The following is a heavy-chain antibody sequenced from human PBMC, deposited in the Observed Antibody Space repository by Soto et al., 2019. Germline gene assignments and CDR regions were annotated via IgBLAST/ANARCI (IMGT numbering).Heavy chain of an antibody. Sequence: GSLRLSCTVPRFAFNTYAMTWVRQAPGKGLEWVSAISGNGGSTYYADSVKGRFTISRDNSKSTPHLQMNSLRVEDTAVYYCAKDRTFGPPLVRFDSWGQGTLVTVSS. J-gene: IGHJ4*02. D-gene: IGHD6-6*01. CDR2: ISGNGGST. V-gene: IGHV3-23*01. CDR3: AKDRTFGPPLVRFDS. CDR1: RFAFNTYA.